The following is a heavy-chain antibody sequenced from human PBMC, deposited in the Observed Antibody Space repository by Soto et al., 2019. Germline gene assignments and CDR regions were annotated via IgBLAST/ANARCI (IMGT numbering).Heavy chain of an antibody. CDR3: ARAGYCSGGSCYLNWFDP. V-gene: IGHV4-30-2*01. J-gene: IGHJ5*02. CDR2: IYHSGST. Sequence: SETLSLTCAVSGGSISSGGYSWSWIRQPPGKGLEWIGYIYHSGSTYYNPSLKSRVTISVDRSKNQFSLKLSSVTAADPAVYYCARAGYCSGGSCYLNWFDPWGQGTLVTVSS. CDR1: GGSISSGGYS. D-gene: IGHD2-15*01.